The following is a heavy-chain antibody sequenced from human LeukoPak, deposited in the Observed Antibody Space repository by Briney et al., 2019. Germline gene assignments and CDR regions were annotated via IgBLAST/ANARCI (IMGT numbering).Heavy chain of an antibody. J-gene: IGHJ5*02. D-gene: IGHD1-1*01. CDR2: INHSGST. V-gene: IGHV4-34*01. CDR3: ARERENGGWFDP. Sequence: SETLSLTCAVYGGSFSGYYWSWIRQPPGKGLEWIGEINHSGSTNYNPSLKSRVTISVDTSKNQFSLKLSSVTAADTAVYYCARERENGGWFDPWGHGTLVTVSS. CDR1: GGSFSGYY.